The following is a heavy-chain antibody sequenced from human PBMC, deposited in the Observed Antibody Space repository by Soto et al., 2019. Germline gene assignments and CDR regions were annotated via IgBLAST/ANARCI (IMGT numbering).Heavy chain of an antibody. CDR2: IYTSGST. CDR3: ASSYSSGYPSWFDP. Sequence: SETLSLTCTVSGGSISSYYWSWIRQPAGKGLEWIGRIYTSGSTNYNPSLKSRVTMSVDTSKNQFSLKLSSVTAADTAVYYCASSYSSGYPSWFDPWGQGTLVTVSS. CDR1: GGSISSYY. J-gene: IGHJ5*02. D-gene: IGHD3-22*01. V-gene: IGHV4-4*07.